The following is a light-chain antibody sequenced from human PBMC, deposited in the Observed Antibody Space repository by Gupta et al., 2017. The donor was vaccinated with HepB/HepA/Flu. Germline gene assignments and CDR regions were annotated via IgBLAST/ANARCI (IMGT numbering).Light chain of an antibody. CDR3: HQYGTSPWT. CDR2: GAS. Sequence: EIVLTQSPGTRSLSPGERATLSCRASQSISSSYLAWYQQKPGQAPRLLIYGASSRAAGVPDRFSGSGSGRDFSLTISRLEPEDFAVYFCHQYGTSPWTFGQGTKVES. J-gene: IGKJ1*01. CDR1: QSISSSY. V-gene: IGKV3-20*01.